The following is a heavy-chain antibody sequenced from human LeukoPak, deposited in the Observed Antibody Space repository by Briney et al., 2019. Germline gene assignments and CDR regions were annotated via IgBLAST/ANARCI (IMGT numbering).Heavy chain of an antibody. CDR1: GYTFTGYY. CDR2: INPNSGGT. J-gene: IGHJ4*02. D-gene: IGHD6-25*01. V-gene: IGHV1-2*04. Sequence: ASVKVSCKASGYTFTGYYMHWVRQAPGQGLEWMGWINPNSGGTNYAQKFQGWVTMTRDTSISTAYMELSRLRSDDTAVYYCASSSRGYGAPYDYWGQGTLVTVSS. CDR3: ASSSRGYGAPYDY.